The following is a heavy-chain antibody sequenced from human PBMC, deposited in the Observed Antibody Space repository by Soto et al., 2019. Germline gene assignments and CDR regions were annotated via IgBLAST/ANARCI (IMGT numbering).Heavy chain of an antibody. J-gene: IGHJ6*02. CDR2: IYPGDSDT. D-gene: IGHD5-18*01. CDR1: GYSFTSYW. Sequence: GESLKISCKVSGYSFTSYWIVWVRQMPWKGLDWIGIIYPGDSDTRYSPSFQGQVTISADKSISTAYLQWSSLKASDTAMYYCARRNTDYGMDVWGQGTKVTVS. CDR3: ARRNTDYGMDV. V-gene: IGHV5-51*01.